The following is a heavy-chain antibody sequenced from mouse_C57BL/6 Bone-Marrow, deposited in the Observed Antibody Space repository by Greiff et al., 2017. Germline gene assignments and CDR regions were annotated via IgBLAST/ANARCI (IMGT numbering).Heavy chain of an antibody. CDR1: GFTFSDAW. D-gene: IGHD2-10*01. Sequence: EVKLMESGGGLVQPGGSMKLSCAASGFTFSDAWMDWVRQSPEKGLEWVAEIRNKANNHATYYAESVKGRFTISRDDSKSSVYLQMNSLKAEDTGIYYCTRALPPAGFAYWGQGTLVTVSA. V-gene: IGHV6-6*01. J-gene: IGHJ3*01. CDR3: TRALPPAGFAY. CDR2: IRNKANNHAT.